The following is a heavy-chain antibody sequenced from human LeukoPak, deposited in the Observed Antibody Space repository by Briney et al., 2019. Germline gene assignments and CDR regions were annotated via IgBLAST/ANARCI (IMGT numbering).Heavy chain of an antibody. CDR1: GYTFTGFH. V-gene: IGHV1-2*02. CDR3: AKEGTGIDY. CDR2: INPNSGGT. Sequence: ASVKVSCKASGYTFTGFHIHWVRQAPGQGLEWMGLINPNSGGTNYAQKFQGRVTMTRDTSISTAYMELIRLRSDDTGVYYCAKEGTGIDYWGQGTLVTVSS. J-gene: IGHJ4*02. D-gene: IGHD3/OR15-3a*01.